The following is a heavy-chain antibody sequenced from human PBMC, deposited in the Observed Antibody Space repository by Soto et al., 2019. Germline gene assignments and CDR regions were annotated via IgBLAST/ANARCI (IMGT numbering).Heavy chain of an antibody. CDR3: ARELRGTWYSSSWYGWFDP. CDR2: IYYSGST. V-gene: IGHV4-59*01. J-gene: IGHJ5*02. Sequence: SETLSLTCTVSGGSISSYYWSWIRQPPGKGLEWIGYIYYSGSTNYNPSLKSRVTISVDTSKNQFSLKLSSVTAADTAVYYCARELRGTWYSSSWYGWFDPWGQGTLVTVSS. CDR1: GGSISSYY. D-gene: IGHD6-13*01.